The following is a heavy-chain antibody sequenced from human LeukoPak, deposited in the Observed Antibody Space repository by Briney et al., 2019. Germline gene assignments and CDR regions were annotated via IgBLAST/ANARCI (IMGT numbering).Heavy chain of an antibody. J-gene: IGHJ4*02. Sequence: GGTLRGSLSAVGRSKCIGAKVWGRQAPGKGLEYVSAISSNGGSAYYADSVKGRFTISRDSCKNTLYLQSMTVAAEDTAVYYCVRAKGLNSSGWSYWGQGTLVTVSS. CDR1: GRSKCIGA. CDR2: ISSNGGSA. D-gene: IGHD6-19*01. CDR3: VRAKGLNSSGWSY. V-gene: IGHV3-64D*09.